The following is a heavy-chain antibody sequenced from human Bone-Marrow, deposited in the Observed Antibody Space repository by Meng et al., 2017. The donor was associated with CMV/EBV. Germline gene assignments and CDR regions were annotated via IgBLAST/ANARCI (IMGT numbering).Heavy chain of an antibody. CDR2: INSDGSST. J-gene: IGHJ4*02. CDR3: ASAWYGSGSLPFDY. D-gene: IGHD3-10*01. CDR1: GFTFSSYW. Sequence: GESLKISCAASGFTFSSYWMHWVRQAPGKGLVWVSRINSDGSSTSYADSVKGRFTISRDNAKNTLYLQMNSLRAEDTALYYCASAWYGSGSLPFDYWGQGTLVTVSS. V-gene: IGHV3-74*01.